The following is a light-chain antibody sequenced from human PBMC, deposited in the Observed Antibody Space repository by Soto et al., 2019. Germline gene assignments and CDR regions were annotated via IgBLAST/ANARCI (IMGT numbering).Light chain of an antibody. V-gene: IGKV3-15*01. CDR2: GAS. CDR1: QSVGST. Sequence: EILMTQSPATLSVSPGERVILSCRASQSVGSTLAWYQQKPGQAPRLLIRGASTRATGVPARFSGSGSGTEFILTISTLQSEDFTVYYCQQYNTSLPFGGGTTREIK. J-gene: IGKJ4*02. CDR3: QQYNTSLP.